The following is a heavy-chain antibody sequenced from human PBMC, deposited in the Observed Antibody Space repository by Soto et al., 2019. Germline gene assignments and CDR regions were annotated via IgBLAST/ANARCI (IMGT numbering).Heavy chain of an antibody. J-gene: IGHJ4*02. V-gene: IGHV3-23*01. D-gene: IGHD1-7*01. Sequence: PGGSLRLSCAASGFTFSTYALSLVRQAPGKGLEWVSAISANGQGIYYADSVRGRFTISRDNSKNTIFLHMDSLRAEDTAVYYCAEGRNYPRDQFRYWGRGARFAVSS. CDR1: GFTFSTYA. CDR3: AEGRNYPRDQFRY. CDR2: ISANGQGI.